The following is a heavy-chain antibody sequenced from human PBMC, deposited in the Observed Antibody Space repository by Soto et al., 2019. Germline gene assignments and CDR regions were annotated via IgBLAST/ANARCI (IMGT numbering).Heavy chain of an antibody. V-gene: IGHV4-39*01. Sequence: KTSETLSLTCTVSGGSVTNSSYYWGWIRQSPGKGLEWIGSVYYRGRSYSKSSVKSRVTISVDTSKNRFSLCLNSVTASYTAVYFCVSQRTTVPTQAYYDYWGPGALVTVSS. CDR2: VYYRGRS. D-gene: IGHD4-17*01. J-gene: IGHJ4*02. CDR1: GGSVTNSSYY. CDR3: VSQRTTVPTQAYYDY.